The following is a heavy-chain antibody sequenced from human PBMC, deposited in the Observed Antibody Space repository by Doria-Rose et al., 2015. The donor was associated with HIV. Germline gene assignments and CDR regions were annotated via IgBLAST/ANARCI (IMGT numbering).Heavy chain of an antibody. J-gene: IGHJ4*02. V-gene: IGHV2-26*01. D-gene: IGHD6-13*01. CDR1: GVSLSSPGMG. CDR2: IFSDDER. CDR3: ARIKSSRWYHKYYFDF. Sequence: QVQLVESGPVLVKPTETLTQTCTVSGVSLSSPGMGMSWIRQPPGKALEWLANIFSDDERSYKTSLKSRLTISRGTSKSQVVLTMTDMDPVDTATYYCARIKSSRWYHKYYFDFWGQGTLVIVSA.